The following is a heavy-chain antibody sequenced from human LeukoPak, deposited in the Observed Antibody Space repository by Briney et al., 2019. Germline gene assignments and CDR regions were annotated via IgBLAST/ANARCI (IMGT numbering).Heavy chain of an antibody. CDR3: ARQDSSSYDFDY. CDR1: GGSISSSSYY. V-gene: IGHV4-39*01. CDR2: IYYSGST. J-gene: IGHJ4*02. D-gene: IGHD6-6*01. Sequence: SETLSLSCTVSGGSISSSSYYWGWIRQPPGKGLEWIGSIYYSGSTYYNPSLKSRVTISVDTSKNQFSLKLSSVTAADTAVYYCARQDSSSYDFDYWGQGTLVTVSS.